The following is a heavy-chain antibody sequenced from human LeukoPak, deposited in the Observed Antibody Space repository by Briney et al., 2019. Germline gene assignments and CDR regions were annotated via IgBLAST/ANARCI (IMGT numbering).Heavy chain of an antibody. CDR3: AKDLYSNYGPADY. CDR2: INGGGVNT. Sequence: GRSLRLSCAASGFTFSSYAMSWVRQAPGKGLEWVSTINGGGVNTHYADSVGGRFTISRDNSKNTLFLQMNSLRDEDTAVYYCAKDLYSNYGPADYWGQGNLVTVSS. CDR1: GFTFSSYA. V-gene: IGHV3-23*01. D-gene: IGHD4-11*01. J-gene: IGHJ4*02.